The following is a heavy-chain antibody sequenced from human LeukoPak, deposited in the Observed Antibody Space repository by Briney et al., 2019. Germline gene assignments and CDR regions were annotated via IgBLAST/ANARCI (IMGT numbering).Heavy chain of an antibody. D-gene: IGHD3-3*01. J-gene: IGHJ4*02. CDR3: AKEFVDDFWSGYSYYFDY. CDR2: ISGSGGST. Sequence: GGSLRLSCAASGFIFSSYAMSWVRQDPGKGLEWVSAISGSGGSTYYADSVKGRFTISRDNSKNTLYLQMNSLRAEDTAVYYCAKEFVDDFWSGYSYYFDYWGQGTLVTVSS. CDR1: GFIFSSYA. V-gene: IGHV3-23*01.